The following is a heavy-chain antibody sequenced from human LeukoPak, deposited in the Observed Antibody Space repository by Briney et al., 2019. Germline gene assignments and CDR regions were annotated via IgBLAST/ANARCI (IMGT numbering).Heavy chain of an antibody. Sequence: GGSLRLSCAASGFTFSSYAMHWVRQAPGKGLEYVSAISSNGGSTYYANSVKGRFTISRDNSKNTLYLQMGSLRAEDMAVYYCAKDLGYCSSGSCTTIDYWGQGTLVTVSS. CDR3: AKDLGYCSSGSCTTIDY. CDR1: GFTFSSYA. J-gene: IGHJ4*02. CDR2: ISSNGGST. V-gene: IGHV3-64*01. D-gene: IGHD2-15*01.